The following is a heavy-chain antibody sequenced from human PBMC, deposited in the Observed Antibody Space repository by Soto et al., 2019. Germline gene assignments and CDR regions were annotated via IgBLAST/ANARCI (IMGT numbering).Heavy chain of an antibody. D-gene: IGHD6-6*01. CDR3: AKDGEYSSSSGSFGY. J-gene: IGHJ4*02. V-gene: IGHV3-23*01. CDR2: ISGSGGST. Sequence: HPGGSLRLSCAASGFTFSSYAMSWVRQAPGKGLEWVSAISGSGGSTYYADSVKGRFTISRDNSKNTLYLQMNSLRAEDTAVYYCAKDGEYSSSSGSFGYWGQGTLVTVSS. CDR1: GFTFSSYA.